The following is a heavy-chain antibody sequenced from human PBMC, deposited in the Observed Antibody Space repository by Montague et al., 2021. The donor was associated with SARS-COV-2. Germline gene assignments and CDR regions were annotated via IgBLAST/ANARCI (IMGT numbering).Heavy chain of an antibody. V-gene: IGHV2-70*11. CDR1: GFSLSTSGMC. CDR2: IDWDDDK. D-gene: IGHD6-13*01. CDR3: AREIAAAPDY. J-gene: IGHJ4*02. Sequence: PALVKPTQTLTLTCTFSGFSLSTSGMCVSWIRQPPGKALEWLARIDWDDDKYYSTSLKTRLTISKDTCKNRVVLTMTNMDPVDTATYYCAREIAAAPDYWGQGTLVTVSS.